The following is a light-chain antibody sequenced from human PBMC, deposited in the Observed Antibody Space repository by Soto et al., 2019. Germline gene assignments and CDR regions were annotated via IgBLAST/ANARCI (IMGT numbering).Light chain of an antibody. J-gene: IGLJ2*01. CDR1: SSNIGSNT. Sequence: QLVLTQPPSASGTPGQRVTISCSGSSSNIGSNTVNWYQQLPGTAPKLLIYSNNQRPSGVPDRFSGSKSGTSASLAISGLQSEDEADYYCAAWDDSLNGSHVVFGGGTKLTVL. V-gene: IGLV1-44*01. CDR3: AAWDDSLNGSHVV. CDR2: SNN.